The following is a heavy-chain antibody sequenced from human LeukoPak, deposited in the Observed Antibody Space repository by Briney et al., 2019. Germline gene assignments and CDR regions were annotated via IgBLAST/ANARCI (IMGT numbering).Heavy chain of an antibody. CDR3: ARASYGSGSSPGY. CDR1: GFTFSDYY. D-gene: IGHD3-10*01. CDR2: ISSSSSYT. V-gene: IGHV3-11*06. J-gene: IGHJ4*02. Sequence: GGSLTLSCAASGFTFSDYYMSWIRQAPGGGLEWGSYISSSSSYTNYAASVKGRFTISRDNAKNSLYLQMNSLRAEDTAVYYCARASYGSGSSPGYWGQGTLVTVSS.